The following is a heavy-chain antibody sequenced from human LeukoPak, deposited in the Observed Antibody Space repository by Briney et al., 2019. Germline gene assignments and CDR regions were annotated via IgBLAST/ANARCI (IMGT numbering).Heavy chain of an antibody. CDR3: ARGMDYYGSGSRSFDY. Sequence: SGTLSLTCTVSGGSISSYYWSWIRQPPGKGLEWIGYIYYSGSTNYNPSLKSRVTMSVDTSKNQFSLKLSSVTAADTAVYYCARGMDYYGSGSRSFDYWGQGTLVTVSS. J-gene: IGHJ4*02. CDR2: IYYSGST. V-gene: IGHV4-59*01. CDR1: GGSISSYY. D-gene: IGHD3-10*01.